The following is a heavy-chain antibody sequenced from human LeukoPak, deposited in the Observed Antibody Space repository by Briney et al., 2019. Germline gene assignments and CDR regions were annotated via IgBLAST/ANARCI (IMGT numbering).Heavy chain of an antibody. Sequence: GGSLRLSCVASGFTLSGYWMHWVRQVPGKGLVWVSRINSDETSTNYADSVKGRFTISRDNAKNSLSLQMNSLRAEDTAVYYCASTGSYWPLDNWGQGTLVTVSS. CDR1: GFTLSGYW. J-gene: IGHJ4*02. D-gene: IGHD1-26*01. CDR2: INSDETST. V-gene: IGHV3-74*01. CDR3: ASTGSYWPLDN.